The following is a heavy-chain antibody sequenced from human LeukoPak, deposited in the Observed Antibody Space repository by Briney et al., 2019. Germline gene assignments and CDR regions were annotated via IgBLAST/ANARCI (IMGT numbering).Heavy chain of an antibody. Sequence: AAVKVSCKASGYTFTSYTIHWVRQAPGQRREWMGWINAGNGNTKYSQEFQDRVTITRDTSASTAYMELSSLRSEDMAVYSCARARYETRIWPKSRYDYYHYMDVWGKGTTVTVSS. CDR3: ARARYETRIWPKSRYDYYHYMDV. D-gene: IGHD3-3*01. J-gene: IGHJ6*03. CDR2: INAGNGNT. V-gene: IGHV1-3*03. CDR1: GYTFTSYT.